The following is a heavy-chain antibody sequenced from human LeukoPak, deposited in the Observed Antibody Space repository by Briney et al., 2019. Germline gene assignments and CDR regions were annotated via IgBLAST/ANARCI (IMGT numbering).Heavy chain of an antibody. CDR3: VKGGTAMVYDAFDI. Sequence: GGPLRLSCSASGFTFSSYAMHWVRQAPGKGLEYVSAISSNGGSTYYADSVKGRFTISRDNSKNTLYLQMSSLRAEDTAVYYCVKGGTAMVYDAFDIWGQGTMVTVSS. V-gene: IGHV3-64D*06. J-gene: IGHJ3*02. CDR1: GFTFSSYA. D-gene: IGHD5-18*01. CDR2: ISSNGGST.